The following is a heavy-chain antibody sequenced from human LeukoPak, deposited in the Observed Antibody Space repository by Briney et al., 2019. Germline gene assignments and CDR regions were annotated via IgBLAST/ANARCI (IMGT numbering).Heavy chain of an antibody. D-gene: IGHD3-3*01. J-gene: IGHJ6*03. Sequence: SETLSLTCAVYGGSFSGYYWSWIRQPPGKGLEWIGEINHSGSTNYNPSLKSQVTISVDTSKNQFSLKLSSVTAADTAVYYCAREARYFWSSYHYMDVWGKGTTVTVSS. CDR3: AREARYFWSSYHYMDV. CDR2: INHSGST. CDR1: GGSFSGYY. V-gene: IGHV4-34*01.